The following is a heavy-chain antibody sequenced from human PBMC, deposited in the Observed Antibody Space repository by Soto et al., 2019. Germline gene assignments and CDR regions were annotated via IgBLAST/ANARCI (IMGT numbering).Heavy chain of an antibody. CDR1: GFTFSSYA. V-gene: IGHV3-23*01. D-gene: IGHD6-6*01. Sequence: GGSLRLSCAASGFTFSSYAMSWVRQAPGKGLEWVSAISGSGGSKYYADSVKGRFTSSRDTSKNTLYLQMNSMRAEDTDVYYCSKDLRGWSAARHPGAFDIWGQGTMVTVSS. CDR3: SKDLRGWSAARHPGAFDI. CDR2: ISGSGGSK. J-gene: IGHJ3*02.